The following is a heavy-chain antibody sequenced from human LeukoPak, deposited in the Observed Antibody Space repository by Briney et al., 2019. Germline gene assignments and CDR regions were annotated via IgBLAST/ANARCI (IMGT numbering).Heavy chain of an antibody. CDR2: IKQDGSEK. D-gene: IGHD5-18*01. J-gene: IGHJ6*02. Sequence: GGSLRLSCAASGFTFSSYWMSWVRQAPGKGLEWVANIKQDGSEKYYVDSVKGRFTISRDNAKNSLYLQMNSLRAEDTAVYYCAKEVDTANYYYYYHGMDVWGQGTTVTVSS. CDR3: AKEVDTANYYYYYHGMDV. V-gene: IGHV3-7*01. CDR1: GFTFSSYW.